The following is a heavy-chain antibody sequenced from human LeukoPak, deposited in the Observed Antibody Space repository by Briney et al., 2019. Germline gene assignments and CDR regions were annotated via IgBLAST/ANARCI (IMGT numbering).Heavy chain of an antibody. CDR3: ARDMYMVRGVIHYYFDY. Sequence: ASVKVSCKASGYTFSNYYMHWVRQAPGEGFEWMGIMNPRRGSIAYAQKFQGRVTMTSDTSTSTLYMELSSLRSDDTAVYYCARDMYMVRGVIHYYFDYWGQGTLVTVSS. CDR1: GYTFSNYY. D-gene: IGHD3-10*01. CDR2: MNPRRGSI. J-gene: IGHJ4*02. V-gene: IGHV1-46*01.